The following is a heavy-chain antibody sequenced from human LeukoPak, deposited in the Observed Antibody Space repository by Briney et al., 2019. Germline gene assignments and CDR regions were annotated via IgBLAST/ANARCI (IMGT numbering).Heavy chain of an antibody. CDR1: GGSISSGGYY. CDR2: IYYSGST. CDR3: ARGGITFGGVIESDFDY. Sequence: PSQTLSLTCTVSGGSISSGGYYWSWIRQRPGKGLEWIGYIYYSGSTYYNPSLKSRVTISVDTSKNQFSLKLSSVTAADTAVYYCARGGITFGGVIESDFDYWGQGTLVTVSS. D-gene: IGHD3-16*02. V-gene: IGHV4-31*03. J-gene: IGHJ4*02.